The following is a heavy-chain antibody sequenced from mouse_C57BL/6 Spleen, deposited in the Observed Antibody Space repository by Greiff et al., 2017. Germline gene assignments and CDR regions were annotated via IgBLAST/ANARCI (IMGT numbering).Heavy chain of an antibody. Sequence: QVQLQQPGAELVRPGSSVKLSCKASGYTFTSYWMHWVKQRPIQGLEWIGNIDPSDSETHYNQKFKDKATLTVDKSSSAAYMQLSSLTSEDSAVYYFARFHYGSSLYWFFDVWGTGTTVTVSS. CDR2: IDPSDSET. CDR1: GYTFTSYW. CDR3: ARFHYGSSLYWFFDV. J-gene: IGHJ1*03. V-gene: IGHV1-52*01. D-gene: IGHD1-1*01.